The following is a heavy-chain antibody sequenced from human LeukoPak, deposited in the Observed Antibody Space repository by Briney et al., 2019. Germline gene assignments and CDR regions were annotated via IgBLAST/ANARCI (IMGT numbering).Heavy chain of an antibody. Sequence: ASVKVSCKVSGYTLTELSMHWVRQAPGKGIEWMGGFDPEDGEKIYAQKFQGRVNMTEDTSTDTAYRELSSLRSEDTAVFYCATEYSSSSGAFDIWGQGTMVTVSS. D-gene: IGHD6-6*01. CDR1: GYTLTELS. CDR3: ATEYSSSSGAFDI. CDR2: FDPEDGEK. J-gene: IGHJ3*02. V-gene: IGHV1-24*01.